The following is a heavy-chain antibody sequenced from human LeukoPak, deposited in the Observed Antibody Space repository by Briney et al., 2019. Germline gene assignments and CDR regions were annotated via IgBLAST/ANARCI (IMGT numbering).Heavy chain of an antibody. CDR3: ANGYSSGGGFDY. CDR2: ISGSGGNT. Sequence: GGSLRLSCAASGFTFNNYAMSWVRQAPGKGLEWVSGISGSGGNTYYADAVKGRFTISRDNSKNTLYLQMNSLRADDTAVYYCANGYSSGGGFDYWGQGTLVTVSS. V-gene: IGHV3-23*01. D-gene: IGHD6-19*01. CDR1: GFTFNNYA. J-gene: IGHJ4*02.